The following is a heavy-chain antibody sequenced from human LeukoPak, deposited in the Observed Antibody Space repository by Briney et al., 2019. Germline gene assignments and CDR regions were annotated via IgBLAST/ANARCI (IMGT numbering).Heavy chain of an antibody. J-gene: IGHJ4*02. Sequence: GGSLRLSCAASGFSFSSYWMHWVRQAPGTGLVWVSRIKSDGSTTNYADFVKGRFTISRDNAKNTLYLQMNSLRAEDTAVYYCARASSGCFDYWGQGTLVTVSS. V-gene: IGHV3-74*01. CDR3: ARASSGCFDY. D-gene: IGHD6-19*01. CDR2: IKSDGSTT. CDR1: GFSFSSYW.